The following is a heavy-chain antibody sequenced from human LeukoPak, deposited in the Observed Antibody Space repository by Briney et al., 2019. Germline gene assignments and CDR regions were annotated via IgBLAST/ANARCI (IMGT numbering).Heavy chain of an antibody. CDR3: AKGSVSGYSGYGPQAPDY. CDR2: ISGSGGST. V-gene: IGHV3-23*01. D-gene: IGHD5-12*01. Sequence: GGSLRLSCAASGFTFSSYAMSWVRQAPGKGLEWVSAISGSGGSTYYADSVKGRFTISRDNSKNTLYLQMNSLRAEDTAVYYCAKGSVSGYSGYGPQAPDYRGQGTLVTVSS. J-gene: IGHJ4*02. CDR1: GFTFSSYA.